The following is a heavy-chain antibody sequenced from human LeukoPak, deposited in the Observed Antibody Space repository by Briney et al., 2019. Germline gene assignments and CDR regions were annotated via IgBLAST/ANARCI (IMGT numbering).Heavy chain of an antibody. Sequence: ASVKVSSKASGYTFTDHYIHWVQQAPGKGLEWMGRVDPEDGETIYAEKFQGRVTITTDTSTDAAYMELSSLRFEDTAVYYCATDRIERAFDVWGKGTTVTVSS. D-gene: IGHD6-25*01. CDR1: GYTFTDHY. V-gene: IGHV1-69-2*01. J-gene: IGHJ6*04. CDR2: VDPEDGET. CDR3: ATDRIERAFDV.